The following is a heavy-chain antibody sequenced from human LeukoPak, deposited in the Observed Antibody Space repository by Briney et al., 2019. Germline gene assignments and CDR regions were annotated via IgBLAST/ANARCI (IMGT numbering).Heavy chain of an antibody. V-gene: IGHV3-30*03. J-gene: IGHJ4*02. Sequence: PGGSLRLSCAASGFIFTNYFMSWVHQAPGKGLEWVAVISYDGNNEYYADSVKGRFTISRDNSKNTLYLQMNSLRAEDTAVYYCASGYGDYWGQGTLVTVSS. D-gene: IGHD5-18*01. CDR3: ASGYGDY. CDR1: GFIFTNYF. CDR2: ISYDGNNE.